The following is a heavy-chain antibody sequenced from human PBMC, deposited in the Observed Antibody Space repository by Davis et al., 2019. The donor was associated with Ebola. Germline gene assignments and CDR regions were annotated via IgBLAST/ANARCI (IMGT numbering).Heavy chain of an antibody. V-gene: IGHV3-30*18. D-gene: IGHD5-18*01. J-gene: IGHJ6*04. CDR2: ISYDGRRE. CDR3: AKESYLYTAMLGGMDV. Sequence: PGGSLRLSCAASGFTFNSYGIHWVRQAPGKGLEWVAVISYDGRREYYADSVKGRFTISRDNSKNTLFLQTNSLRAEDTAVYYCAKESYLYTAMLGGMDVWGKGTTVTVSS. CDR1: GFTFNSYG.